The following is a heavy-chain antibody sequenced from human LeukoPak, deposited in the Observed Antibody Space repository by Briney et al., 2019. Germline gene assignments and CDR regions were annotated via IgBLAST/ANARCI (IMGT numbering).Heavy chain of an antibody. V-gene: IGHV3-23*01. Sequence: GWSLRLSCAASGFTFSNYAMSWVRQAPGKGLEWVSVISGSGGTAYSADSVKGRFTISRDNSKNTLYLQMNSLRAEDTAAYYCARERGSSGGNTNGYFDYWGQGALVTVSS. J-gene: IGHJ4*02. CDR2: ISGSGGTA. CDR1: GFTFSNYA. D-gene: IGHD4-23*01. CDR3: ARERGSSGGNTNGYFDY.